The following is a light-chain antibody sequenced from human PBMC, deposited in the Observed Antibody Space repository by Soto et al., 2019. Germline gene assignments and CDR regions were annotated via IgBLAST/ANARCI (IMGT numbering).Light chain of an antibody. CDR1: ESVNSNY. Sequence: EIVLTQSPVTLSLSQGESATLSCRASESVNSNYVAWYQQKPGQAPRLLIFGASSRATGIPNRFSGSGSGTDFTLTISGLEPEDFAVYYCHQYGLLPRHHFGQGTKLEIK. CDR2: GAS. V-gene: IGKV3-20*01. J-gene: IGKJ2*01. CDR3: HQYGLLPRHH.